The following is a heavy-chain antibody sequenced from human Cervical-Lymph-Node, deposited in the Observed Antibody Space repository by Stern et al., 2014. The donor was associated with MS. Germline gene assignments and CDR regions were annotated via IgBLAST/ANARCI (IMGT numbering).Heavy chain of an antibody. CDR1: GFSLISSGMS. V-gene: IGHV2-70*17. Sequence: ESGPALVKPTQTLTLTCTFSGFSLISSGMSVSWIRQPPGKALEWLARIDWGDDKFYSTSLRTRLTIAKDTSKNQVVLTMTNVDPVDTATYYCARTNVPHSPGFTFSYYYYAMDVWGQGTTVTVSS. CDR3: ARTNVPHSPGFTFSYYYYAMDV. CDR2: IDWGDDK. D-gene: IGHD2-21*01. J-gene: IGHJ6*02.